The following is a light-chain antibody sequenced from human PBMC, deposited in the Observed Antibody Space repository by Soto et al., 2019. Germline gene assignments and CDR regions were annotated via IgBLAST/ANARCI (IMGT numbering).Light chain of an antibody. CDR3: QKYYSAVFT. V-gene: IGKV1-27*01. CDR1: QDINNY. Sequence: DIQMTQSPSSLSASVGDRVTITCRASQDINNYLAWYQQRPGQVPKLLIYHASTLQSGVPSRFSGSGSGTDFILTISSLQPEDVATYYCQKYYSAVFTFGPGTKLDIK. CDR2: HAS. J-gene: IGKJ3*01.